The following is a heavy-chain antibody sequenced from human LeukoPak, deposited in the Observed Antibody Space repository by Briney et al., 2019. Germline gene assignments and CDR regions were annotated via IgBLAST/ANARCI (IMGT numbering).Heavy chain of an antibody. J-gene: IGHJ4*02. CDR1: GFTLSSYG. D-gene: IGHD4-23*01. CDR2: IWYDGSNK. V-gene: IGHV3-33*01. Sequence: PGGSLRLSCAASGFTLSSYGMHWVRQAPGKGLEWVAVIWYDGSNKYYADSVKGRFTISRDNSKNTLYLQMNSLRAEDTAVYYCARDDYGGHYFDYWGQGTLVTVSS. CDR3: ARDDYGGHYFDY.